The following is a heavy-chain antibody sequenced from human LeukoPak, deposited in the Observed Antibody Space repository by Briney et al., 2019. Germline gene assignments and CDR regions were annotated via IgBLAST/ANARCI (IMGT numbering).Heavy chain of an antibody. D-gene: IGHD1-26*01. J-gene: IGHJ3*02. CDR3: ARWWEPSSAFDI. CDR2: INPNRGGT. Sequence: ASVKVSCKASGYTSTGYYMHWVRQAPGQGLEWMGWINPNRGGTNYAQKFQGWVTMTRDTSISTAYMELSRLRSDDTAVYYCARWWEPSSAFDIWGQGTMVTVSS. V-gene: IGHV1-2*04. CDR1: GYTSTGYY.